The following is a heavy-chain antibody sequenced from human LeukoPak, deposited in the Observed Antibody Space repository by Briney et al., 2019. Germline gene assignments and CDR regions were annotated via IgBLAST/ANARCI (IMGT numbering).Heavy chain of an antibody. D-gene: IGHD5-12*01. CDR3: ARECRQSSRDGYNYESY. Sequence: SETLSLTCTVSGGSISSYYWSWIRQPPGKGLEWIGYIYYSGSTNYNPSLKSRVTISVDTSKNQFSLKLSSVTAADTAVYYCARECRQSSRDGYNYESYWGQGTLVTVSS. CDR2: IYYSGST. CDR1: GGSISSYY. V-gene: IGHV4-59*01. J-gene: IGHJ4*02.